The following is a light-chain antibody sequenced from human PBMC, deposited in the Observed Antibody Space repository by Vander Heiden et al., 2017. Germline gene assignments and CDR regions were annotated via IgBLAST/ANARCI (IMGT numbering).Light chain of an antibody. Sequence: QSVLTQPPSVSAAPGQKVTISCSGSTSNIGSNSVSWYQQLPGTAPKLLIYDNNKRPSGIPDRFSDSKSGTSASLSISGLQTGDEADYYCGTWDNSLNGWVFGGKTKLTVL. CDR2: DNN. J-gene: IGLJ3*02. V-gene: IGLV1-51*02. CDR1: TSNIGSNS. CDR3: GTWDNSLNGWV.